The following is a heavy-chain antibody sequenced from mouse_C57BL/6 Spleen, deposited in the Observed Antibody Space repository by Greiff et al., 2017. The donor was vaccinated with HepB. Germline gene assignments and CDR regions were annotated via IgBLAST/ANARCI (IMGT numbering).Heavy chain of an antibody. CDR2: IYPGSGST. Sequence: QVQLQQPGAELVKPGASVKMSCKASGYTFTSYWITWVKQRPGQGLEWIGDIYPGSGSTNYNEKFKSKATLTVDTSSSTAYMQLSSLTSEDSAVYYCARWNYGSTSYARDYWGQGTSVTVSS. CDR3: ARWNYGSTSYARDY. J-gene: IGHJ4*01. D-gene: IGHD1-1*01. V-gene: IGHV1-55*01. CDR1: GYTFTSYW.